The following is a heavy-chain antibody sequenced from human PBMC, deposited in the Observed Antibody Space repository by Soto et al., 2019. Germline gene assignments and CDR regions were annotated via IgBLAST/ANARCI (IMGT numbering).Heavy chain of an antibody. CDR2: ILYDGSNK. J-gene: IGHJ4*02. Sequence: QVQLVESGGGVVQPGRSLRLSCAASGFTFSSYGMHWVRQAPGKGLEWGTVILYDGSNKYYADSVKGRFTVSRDNSKNTLYLQMNRLRAEDTAVYYCARDRRDVPFDYWGQGPLVTVSS. V-gene: IGHV3-33*05. CDR1: GFTFSSYG. CDR3: ARDRRDVPFDY. D-gene: IGHD2-21*02.